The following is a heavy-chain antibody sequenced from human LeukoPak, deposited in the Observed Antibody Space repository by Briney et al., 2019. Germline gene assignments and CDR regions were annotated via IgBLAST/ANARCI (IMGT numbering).Heavy chain of an antibody. J-gene: IGHJ4*02. D-gene: IGHD2-2*01. CDR2: ISYDGSNK. Sequence: GGSLRLSCAASGFTFSSYGMHWVRQAPGKGLEWVAVISYDGSNKYYADSVKGRFTISRDNSKNTLYLQMNSLRAEDTAVYYCAKDREYQLHGLIDYWGQGTLVTVSS. CDR1: GFTFSSYG. V-gene: IGHV3-30*18. CDR3: AKDREYQLHGLIDY.